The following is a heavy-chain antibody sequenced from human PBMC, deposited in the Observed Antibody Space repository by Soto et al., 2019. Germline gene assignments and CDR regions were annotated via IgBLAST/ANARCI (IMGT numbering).Heavy chain of an antibody. CDR3: ARVMANYCDF. CDR2: IKNSGST. CDR1: GGSISSGNYY. Sequence: QVQLQESGPGLVKPSQTLSLTCTVSGGSISSGNYYWSWIRQHPGKGLEWIGYIKNSGSTYYNPSLKSRATISGDTSKNQFSLKLSSVSAADTAVYYCARVMANYCDFWGQGTLVTVSS. J-gene: IGHJ4*02. V-gene: IGHV4-31*03.